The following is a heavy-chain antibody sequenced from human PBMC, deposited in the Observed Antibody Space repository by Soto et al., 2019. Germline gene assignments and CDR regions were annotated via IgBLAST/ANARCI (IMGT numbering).Heavy chain of an antibody. J-gene: IGHJ4*02. CDR3: ARAAYCPNGVCYVYYFDY. Sequence: QVQLVQSGAEVKKPGASVKVSCKASGYTFTSYGISWVRQAPGQGLEWMGWISAYNGNTNYAQKRQGRVTMTTDTSTSTAYMGLRSLRSDDTAVYYCARAAYCPNGVCYVYYFDYWGQGTLVTVSS. D-gene: IGHD2-8*01. V-gene: IGHV1-18*01. CDR1: GYTFTSYG. CDR2: ISAYNGNT.